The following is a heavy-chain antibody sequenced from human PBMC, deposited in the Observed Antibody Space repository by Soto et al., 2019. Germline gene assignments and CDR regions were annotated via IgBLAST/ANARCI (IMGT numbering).Heavy chain of an antibody. D-gene: IGHD6-13*01. CDR3: ASDHLAEAGMEGDNWFDP. Sequence: SATLSLTCTVSGGSISSYYWSWIRQPSGKGLEWIGYIYYSGSTNYNPSLKSRATISVDTSKNQFSLKLSSVTASDTAVYYCASDHLAEAGMEGDNWFDPWGQGTLVTVS. CDR1: GGSISSYY. CDR2: IYYSGST. J-gene: IGHJ5*02. V-gene: IGHV4-59*01.